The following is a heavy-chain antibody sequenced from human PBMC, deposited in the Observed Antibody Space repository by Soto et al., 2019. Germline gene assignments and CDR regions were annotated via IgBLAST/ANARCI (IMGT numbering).Heavy chain of an antibody. CDR3: AGERNYDFWSGYSSYGMDV. J-gene: IGHJ6*02. V-gene: IGHV1-46*01. CDR2: INSSGGSP. D-gene: IGHD3-3*01. Sequence: QVQLIQSGAEVRKPGASVKVSCKASGDSFTNYYFHWVRQAPGQSLECMGIINSSGGSPTYAQKFLGRVTMTRDTSTSTVYMELSSLKSEDTAVYYCAGERNYDFWSGYSSYGMDVWGQGTTVSVSS. CDR1: GDSFTNYY.